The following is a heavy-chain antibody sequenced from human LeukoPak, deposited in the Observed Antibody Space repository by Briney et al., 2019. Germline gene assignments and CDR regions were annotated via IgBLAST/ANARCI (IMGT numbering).Heavy chain of an antibody. J-gene: IGHJ4*02. CDR3: VRLWTRQIALDQHYFDA. CDR1: GGPTSSRDYY. CDR2: MSSSGTA. Sequence: PSETLSLTCTVSGGPTSSRDYYWGWIRQPPGKGLQWIASMSSSGTAFYSPSLKSRLTMSVDTSKNRFSLNLNSVAPSDTAVYYCVRLWTRQIALDQHYFDAWGQGILVTVSS. D-gene: IGHD2-21*01. V-gene: IGHV4-39*01.